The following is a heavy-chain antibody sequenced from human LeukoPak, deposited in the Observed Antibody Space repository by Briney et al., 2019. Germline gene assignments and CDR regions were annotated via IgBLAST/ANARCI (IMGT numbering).Heavy chain of an antibody. CDR2: IDWDDVK. Sequence: VSGPALVKPTQTLTLTCTFSGFSLSTSGMCVSWIRQPPGKALEWLARIDWDDVKYYSTSLKTRLTISKDTSKNQVVLTMTNMDPVDTATYYCARSMYYYGSGSYLFDYWGQGTLVTVSS. CDR3: ARSMYYYGSGSYLFDY. J-gene: IGHJ4*02. V-gene: IGHV2-70*11. D-gene: IGHD3-10*01. CDR1: GFSLSTSGMC.